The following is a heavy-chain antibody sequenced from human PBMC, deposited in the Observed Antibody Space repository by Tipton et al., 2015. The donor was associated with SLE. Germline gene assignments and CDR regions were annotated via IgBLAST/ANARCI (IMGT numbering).Heavy chain of an antibody. CDR2: INHSGST. CDR3: ARLEVAAGDYYYYYGMDV. CDR1: VGSFSGYY. Sequence: TLSLTCAVYVGSFSGYYWSWIRQPPGKGLEWIGEINHSGSTNYNPSLKSRVTISVDTSKNQFSLKLSSVTAADTAVYYCARLEVAAGDYYYYYGMDVWGQGTTVTVSS. D-gene: IGHD6-13*01. V-gene: IGHV4-34*01. J-gene: IGHJ6*02.